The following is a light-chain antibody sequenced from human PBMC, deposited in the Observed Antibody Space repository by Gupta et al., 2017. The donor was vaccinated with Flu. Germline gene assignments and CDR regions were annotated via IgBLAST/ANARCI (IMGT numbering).Light chain of an antibody. CDR1: QNINNY. V-gene: IGKV1-39*01. CDR3: QQSHSRPLT. CDR2: VGS. J-gene: IGKJ4*01. Sequence: DIQMTQSPSSLSASVGDRVTITCRASQNINNYVNWYQQKPGEAPELLIYVGSTLQSGVPSRFSGSGSETDFTLSISSLQPEDSATYFCQQSHSRPLTFGGGTKLEIK.